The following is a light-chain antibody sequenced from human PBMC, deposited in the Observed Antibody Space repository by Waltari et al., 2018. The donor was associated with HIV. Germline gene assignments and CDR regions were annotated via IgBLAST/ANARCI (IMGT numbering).Light chain of an antibody. Sequence: QSALTQPASVSGSPGQSITISCTGTSSNVGSDDLVSWYQQHPGEAPKLIMYEVTKRPSVVSNRSSGSKSGHTASLTISGLQAEDEADYYCCSCPRSGIRYVFGTGTKVTV. V-gene: IGLV2-23*02. CDR3: CSCPRSGIRYV. CDR2: EVT. J-gene: IGLJ1*01. CDR1: SSNVGSDDL.